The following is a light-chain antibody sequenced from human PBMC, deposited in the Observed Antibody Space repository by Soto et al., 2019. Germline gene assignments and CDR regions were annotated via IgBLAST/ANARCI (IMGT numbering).Light chain of an antibody. CDR1: SSDVGGYNY. CDR3: SSYADSNSDV. V-gene: IGLV2-8*01. J-gene: IGLJ1*01. Sequence: QSALTQPPSASGSPGQSVTISCTGTSSDVGGYNYVYWYQQHPGKAPKLMIYEVTKRPSGVPDRFSGSKSGNTASLTVSGLQAVDEADYYCSSYADSNSDVFGTGTKLTVL. CDR2: EVT.